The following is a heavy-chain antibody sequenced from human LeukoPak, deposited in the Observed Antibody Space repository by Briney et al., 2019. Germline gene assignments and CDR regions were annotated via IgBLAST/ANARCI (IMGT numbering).Heavy chain of an antibody. CDR3: ARIHRRDGYNKGLFY. J-gene: IGHJ4*02. Sequence: GASVKVSCKASGYTFTSYDINWVRQATGQGLEWMGWMNPNSGTTGYAQKFQGRVTMTRNTSISTAYMELSSLRSEDPAVYYCARIHRRDGYNKGLFYWGQGTLVTVSS. CDR1: GYTFTSYD. CDR2: MNPNSGTT. D-gene: IGHD5-24*01. V-gene: IGHV1-8*01.